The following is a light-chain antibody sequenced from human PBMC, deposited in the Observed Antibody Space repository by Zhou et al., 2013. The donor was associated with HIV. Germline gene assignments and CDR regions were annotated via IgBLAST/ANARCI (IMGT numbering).Light chain of an antibody. CDR1: QSVRSSY. Sequence: EVVMTQSPGTLSLSPGERATLSCRASQSVRSSYLAWYQQKPGQAPRLLIYGASNRATGIPDRFSGNGSGTEFTLTISSLQSEDFAVYYCQQYNNWPPWTFGQGTKVEIK. J-gene: IGKJ1*01. V-gene: IGKV3D-15*01. CDR3: QQYNNWPPWT. CDR2: GAS.